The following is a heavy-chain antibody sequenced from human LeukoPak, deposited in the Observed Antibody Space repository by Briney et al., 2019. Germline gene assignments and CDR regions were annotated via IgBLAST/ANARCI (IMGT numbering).Heavy chain of an antibody. CDR3: ASSYYDILTGYQELDH. J-gene: IGHJ4*02. CDR1: GFIFSSYG. V-gene: IGHV3-33*01. Sequence: GGSLRLSCAASGFIFSSYGMHWVRQAPGKGLEWVAVIWYDGSNKNYADSVKGRFTISRDNSKNTLYLQMNSLRAEDTAVNYCASSYYDILTGYQELDHWGQGTLVTVSS. CDR2: IWYDGSNK. D-gene: IGHD3-9*01.